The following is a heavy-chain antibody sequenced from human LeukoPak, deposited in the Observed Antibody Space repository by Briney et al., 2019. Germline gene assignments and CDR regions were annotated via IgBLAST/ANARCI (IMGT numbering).Heavy chain of an antibody. CDR2: INSDGSST. CDR3: AREGEMATISWFDP. CDR1: GFTFSSYW. D-gene: IGHD5-24*01. V-gene: IGHV3-74*01. J-gene: IGHJ5*02. Sequence: GGSLRLSCAASGFTFSSYWMHWVRQAPGQGLVWVSRINSDGSSTSYADSVKGRFSISRDNAKNTLYLQMNSLRAEDTAVYYCAREGEMATISWFDPWGQGTLVTVSS.